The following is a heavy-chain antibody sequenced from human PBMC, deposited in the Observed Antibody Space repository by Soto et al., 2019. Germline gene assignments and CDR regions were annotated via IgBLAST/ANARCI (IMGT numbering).Heavy chain of an antibody. D-gene: IGHD5-12*01. Sequence: QVQLQESGPGLVKPSQTLSLTCTVSGGSISSGGYYWSWIRQHPGKGLEWIGYIYYSGSTYYNPSLKSRVTISVDTSKNQFSLKLSSVTAADTAVYYCARARRDIVATIPPANYYFDYWGQGTLDTVSS. CDR3: ARARRDIVATIPPANYYFDY. CDR1: GGSISSGGYY. V-gene: IGHV4-31*03. J-gene: IGHJ4*02. CDR2: IYYSGST.